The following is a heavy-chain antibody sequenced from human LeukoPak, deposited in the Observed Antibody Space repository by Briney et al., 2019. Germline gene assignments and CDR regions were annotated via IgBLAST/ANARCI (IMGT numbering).Heavy chain of an antibody. J-gene: IGHJ4*02. D-gene: IGHD3-22*01. CDR1: GFTFSTYG. CDR2: ISYDGSNK. CDR3: AKDGEAGITMIVVVIPYFDY. V-gene: IGHV3-30*18. Sequence: GGSLRLSCAASGFTFSTYGMTWVRQAPGKGLEWVAVISYDGSNKYYADSVKGRFTISRDNSKNTLYLQMNSLRAEDTAVYYCAKDGEAGITMIVVVIPYFDYWGQGTLVTVSS.